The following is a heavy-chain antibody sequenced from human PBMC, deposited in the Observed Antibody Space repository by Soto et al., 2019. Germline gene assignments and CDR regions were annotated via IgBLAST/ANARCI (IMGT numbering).Heavy chain of an antibody. CDR3: ATTFRLWVGVFDY. J-gene: IGHJ4*02. V-gene: IGHV4-59*01. CDR2: VYSSGSV. CDR1: GGSISTYY. D-gene: IGHD3-16*01. Sequence: SETLSLTCTVSGGSISTYYWSWIRQPPGKALELIGYVYSSGSVNYNPFLKSRVTISKDTSKNQFSLKLTSVTAADTAVYYCATTFRLWVGVFDYWGQGTLVTVSS.